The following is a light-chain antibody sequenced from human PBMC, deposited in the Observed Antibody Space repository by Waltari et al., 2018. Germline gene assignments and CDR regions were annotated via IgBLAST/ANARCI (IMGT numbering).Light chain of an antibody. CDR2: DTP. CDR1: QSVRTS. CDR3: QEYVNLPAT. J-gene: IGKJ1*01. Sequence: EIVLTQSPGTLSLSPGDRATRACRASQSVRTSLTWYQQKPGQAPRLLIYDTPTRATGIPDRFSGSGSGTDFSLTISRLEPEYFAVYYCQEYVNLPATFGQGTKVEIK. V-gene: IGKV3-20*01.